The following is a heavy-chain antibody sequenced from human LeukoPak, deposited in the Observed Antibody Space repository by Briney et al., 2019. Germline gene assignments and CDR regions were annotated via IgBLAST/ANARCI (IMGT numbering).Heavy chain of an antibody. J-gene: IGHJ5*02. V-gene: IGHV4-39*07. CDR3: ARETGNIYGSGSSPLRWFDP. D-gene: IGHD3-10*01. Sequence: PSETLSLTCTVSGGSISSSSYYWGWIRQPPGKGLEWIGSIYYSGSTYYNPSLKSRVTISVDTSKNQFSLKLSSVTAADTAVYYCARETGNIYGSGSSPLRWFDPWGQGTLVTVSS. CDR2: IYYSGST. CDR1: GGSISSSSYY.